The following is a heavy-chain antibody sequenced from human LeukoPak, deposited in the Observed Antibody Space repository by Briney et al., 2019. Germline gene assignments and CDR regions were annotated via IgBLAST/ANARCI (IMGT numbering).Heavy chain of an antibody. CDR1: GYTFTSYA. CDR2: INAGNGNT. Sequence: GASVKVSCKASGYTFTSYAMHWVRQALGQRLEWMGWINAGNGNTKYSQKFQGRVTITRDTSASTAYMELSSLRSEDTAVYYCARDLEYSYGSDDFDYWGQGTLVTVSS. CDR3: ARDLEYSYGSDDFDY. J-gene: IGHJ4*02. V-gene: IGHV1-3*01. D-gene: IGHD5-18*01.